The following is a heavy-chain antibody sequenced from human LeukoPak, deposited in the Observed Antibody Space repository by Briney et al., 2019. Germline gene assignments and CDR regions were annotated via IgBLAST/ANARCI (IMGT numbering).Heavy chain of an antibody. CDR3: ARAVRGIMYFYYGMDV. D-gene: IGHD3-10*01. CDR1: GFTFSSYT. V-gene: IGHV3-30-3*01. CDR2: ISSDGNNK. Sequence: GGSLRLSCAASGFTFSSYTMHWVRQAPGKGLDWVALISSDGNNKYYADSVKGRFTISRDNSKNTLYLQMNSLRAEDTAVYYCARAVRGIMYFYYGMDVWGQGTTVTVSS. J-gene: IGHJ6*02.